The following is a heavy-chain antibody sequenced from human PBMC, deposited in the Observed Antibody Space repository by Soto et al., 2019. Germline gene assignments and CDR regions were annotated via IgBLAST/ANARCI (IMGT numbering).Heavy chain of an antibody. CDR1: GGTFSSYT. CDR3: ARGIAAAGGYYGMDV. CDR2: IIPILGIA. J-gene: IGHJ6*02. D-gene: IGHD6-13*01. Sequence: SVKVSCKASGGTFSSYTISWVRQAPGQGLEWMGRIIPILGIANYAQKFQGRVTITADKSTSTAYMELSSLRSEDTAVYYCARGIAAAGGYYGMDVWGQGTTVTVSS. V-gene: IGHV1-69*02.